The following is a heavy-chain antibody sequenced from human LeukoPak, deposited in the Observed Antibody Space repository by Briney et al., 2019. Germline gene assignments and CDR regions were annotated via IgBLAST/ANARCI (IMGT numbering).Heavy chain of an antibody. CDR2: INPNSGGT. CDR3: ARGVRVVVPAAMSFDY. Sequence: ASVKVSCKASGYTFTGYYMHWVRQAPGQGLEWMGWINPNSGGTNYAQKFQGRVTMTRDTSISTAYMELSRLRSDDTAVYYCARGVRVVVPAAMSFDYWGQGTLVTVSS. D-gene: IGHD2-2*01. J-gene: IGHJ4*02. CDR1: GYTFTGYY. V-gene: IGHV1-2*02.